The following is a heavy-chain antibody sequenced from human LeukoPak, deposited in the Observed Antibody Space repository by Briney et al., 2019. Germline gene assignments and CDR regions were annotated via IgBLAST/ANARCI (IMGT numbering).Heavy chain of an antibody. V-gene: IGHV3-33*01. CDR2: IWSAGSQK. J-gene: IGHJ6*02. CDR1: GFTFSHYG. CDR3: ARDLSYYSMDV. D-gene: IGHD3-16*02. Sequence: GRSLRLSCAASGFTFSHYGIHWVRQAPGKGLEWVAVIWSAGSQKYYADSVKGRFTISRDDSKSTVYLEMNSLGAEDTALYYCARDLSYYSMDVRGQGTTATVSS.